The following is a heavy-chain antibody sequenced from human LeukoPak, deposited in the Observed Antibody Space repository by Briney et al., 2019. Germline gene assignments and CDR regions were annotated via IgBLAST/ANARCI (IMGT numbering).Heavy chain of an antibody. CDR2: IYYSGST. J-gene: IGHJ3*02. V-gene: IGHV4-59*01. Sequence: SETLSLTCTVSGGSISSYYWSWIRQPPGKGLEWIGYIYYSGSTNYNPSLKSRVTISVDTSKNQFSLKLSSVTAADTAVYYCARDLTYYYDSSALSGAFDIWGQGTMVTVSS. CDR1: GGSISSYY. CDR3: ARDLTYYYDSSALSGAFDI. D-gene: IGHD3-22*01.